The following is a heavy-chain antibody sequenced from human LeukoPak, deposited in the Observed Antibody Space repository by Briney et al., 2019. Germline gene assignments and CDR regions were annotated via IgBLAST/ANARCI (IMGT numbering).Heavy chain of an antibody. J-gene: IGHJ4*02. CDR1: GFTFSSYA. CDR2: ISGSGGST. V-gene: IGHV3-23*01. D-gene: IGHD3-22*01. CDR3: AKDPSLSYDSSSYYYHY. Sequence: GGSLRLSCAASGFTFSSYAMSWVRQAPGKGLEWVSGISGSGGSTFYADSVKGRFTISRDNSENTLYLQTNSLRAEDTAVYYCAKDPSLSYDSSSYYYHYWGQGTLVTVSS.